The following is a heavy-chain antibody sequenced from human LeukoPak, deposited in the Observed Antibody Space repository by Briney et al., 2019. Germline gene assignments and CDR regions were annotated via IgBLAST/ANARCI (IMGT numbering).Heavy chain of an antibody. Sequence: TSVGVSCRASGFTFTSSAVQWVRQARGQRLEWIGWIVVGSGNTNYAQKFQERVSITRDMSTSTAYMELSSLRSEDTAVYYCASETVGTVPLDYRGAGNLGTVSS. J-gene: IGHJ4*02. V-gene: IGHV1-58*01. CDR2: IVVGSGNT. CDR1: GFTFTSSA. D-gene: IGHD4-23*01. CDR3: ASETVGTVPLDY.